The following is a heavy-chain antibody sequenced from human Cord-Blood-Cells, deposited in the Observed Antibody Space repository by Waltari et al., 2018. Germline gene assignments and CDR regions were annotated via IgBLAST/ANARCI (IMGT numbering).Heavy chain of an antibody. CDR2: INHSGST. J-gene: IGHJ4*02. Sequence: QVQLQQWGAGLLKPSETLSLTCAVYGGSFSGYYWSWIRQPPGKGLEWIGEINHSGSTNYNPSLKSRVTISVDTSKNQFSLKLSSVTAADTAVYYCASGSIAAAGSYWGQGTLVIVSS. V-gene: IGHV4-34*01. CDR3: ASGSIAAAGSY. D-gene: IGHD6-13*01. CDR1: GGSFSGYY.